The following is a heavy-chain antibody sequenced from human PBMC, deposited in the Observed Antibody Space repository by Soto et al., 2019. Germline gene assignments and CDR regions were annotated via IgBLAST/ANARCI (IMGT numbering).Heavy chain of an antibody. CDR2: ISYDGSNK. J-gene: IGHJ6*02. D-gene: IGHD3-22*01. V-gene: IGHV3-30*18. CDR3: AKGSPYYYDSSGYPPVPSGMDV. CDR1: GVTFSSYG. Sequence: PGGSLRLSCASSGVTFSSYGMHWVRQAPGKGLEWVAVISYDGSNKYYADSVKGRFTISRDNSKNTLYLQMNSLRAEDTAVYYCAKGSPYYYDSSGYPPVPSGMDVWGQGTTVTVSS.